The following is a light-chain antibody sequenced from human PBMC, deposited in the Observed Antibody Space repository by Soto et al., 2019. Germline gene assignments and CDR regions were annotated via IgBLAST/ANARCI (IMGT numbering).Light chain of an antibody. Sequence: NRRTHSHSSRAASGENIATSACRASLGISDYLAWYQQKPGKVPRLMIHAASTLHSGVPSRFSGSGSGTDFTLTLRSLQPEDAATSYCYKYNSAPWTFRQGTKVDTK. CDR3: YKYNSAPWT. J-gene: IGKJ1*01. CDR1: LGISDY. V-gene: IGKV1-27*01. CDR2: AAS.